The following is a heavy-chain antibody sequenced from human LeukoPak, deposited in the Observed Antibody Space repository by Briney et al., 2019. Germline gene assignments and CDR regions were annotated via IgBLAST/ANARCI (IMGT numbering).Heavy chain of an antibody. V-gene: IGHV3-30*04. CDR2: ISYGGENK. Sequence: GRSLRLSCAASGFTFSGHAMHWVRQAPGKGLEWVAVISYGGENKYYADSVKGRFTISRDNSKNTLYLQMNSPRREDTAVYYCARDIRYSGYDLTGPDYWGQGTLVAVSS. CDR3: ARDIRYSGYDLTGPDY. CDR1: GFTFSGHA. J-gene: IGHJ4*02. D-gene: IGHD5-12*01.